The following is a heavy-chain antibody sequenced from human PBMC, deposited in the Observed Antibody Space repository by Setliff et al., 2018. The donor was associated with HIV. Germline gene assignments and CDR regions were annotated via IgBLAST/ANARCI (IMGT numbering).Heavy chain of an antibody. J-gene: IGHJ4*02. D-gene: IGHD5-12*01. Sequence: SETLSLTCTVSGGSISSGSYYWTRIRQSPGEGLEWIGEIVDSGSTTYNPSLKSRVTISVDTSKNQFSLKLSSVTAADTAVYYCARLSPQYSGYDSGAFGYWGQGTLVTVSS. V-gene: IGHV4-61*01. CDR1: GGSISSGSYY. CDR2: IVDSGST. CDR3: ARLSPQYSGYDSGAFGY.